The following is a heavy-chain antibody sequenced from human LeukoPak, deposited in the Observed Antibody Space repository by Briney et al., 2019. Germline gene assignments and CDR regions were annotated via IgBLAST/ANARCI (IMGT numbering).Heavy chain of an antibody. CDR1: GFIFSSYE. CDR3: ARDSIVNFDY. J-gene: IGHJ4*02. V-gene: IGHV3-48*03. Sequence: PGGSLRLSCAASGFIFSSYEMNWVRQAPGKGLEWVSYISSSGSTIYYADSVKGRFTISRDNAKNSLYLQMNSLRAEDTAVYYCARDSIVNFDYWGQGTLVTVSS. CDR2: ISSSGSTI. D-gene: IGHD3-16*02.